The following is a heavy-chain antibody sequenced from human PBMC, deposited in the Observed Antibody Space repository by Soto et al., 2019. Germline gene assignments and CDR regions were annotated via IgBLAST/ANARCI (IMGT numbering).Heavy chain of an antibody. D-gene: IGHD3-3*01. CDR3: ATQYYDFWSGYSADYYGMDV. Sequence: GASVKVSCKASGYTFTSYGISWVRQAPGQGLEWMGWISAYNGNTNYAQKLQGRVTMTTDTSTNTAYMELRSLRSDDTAVYYCATQYYDFWSGYSADYYGMDVWGQGTTVTVSS. CDR1: GYTFTSYG. CDR2: ISAYNGNT. V-gene: IGHV1-18*01. J-gene: IGHJ6*02.